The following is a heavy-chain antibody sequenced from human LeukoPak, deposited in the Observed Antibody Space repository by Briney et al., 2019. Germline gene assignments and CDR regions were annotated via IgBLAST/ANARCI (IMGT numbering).Heavy chain of an antibody. CDR2: IYPSGGST. CDR1: GYTFTSYY. V-gene: IGHV1-46*01. J-gene: IGHJ5*02. Sequence: GASVKVSCKASGYTFTSYYMHWVRQAPGQGLEWMGIIYPSGGSTSYAQKFQGRVTMTRDTSTSTVYMELSSLRSEDTAVYYCARDHVRKKVVVAATPHWFDPWGQGTLVTVSS. D-gene: IGHD2-15*01. CDR3: ARDHVRKKVVVAATPHWFDP.